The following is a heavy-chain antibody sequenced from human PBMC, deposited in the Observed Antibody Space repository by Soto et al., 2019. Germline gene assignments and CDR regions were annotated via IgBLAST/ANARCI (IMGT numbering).Heavy chain of an antibody. CDR1: GFTFSSNA. Sequence: EVQLFGSGGGLVQPGGSLRLSCAASGFTFSSNAMGWVRQAPGKGLEWVSHISGSGGVTYYADSVKGRFTISRDNSKNTLNLQMNRLRVEDTAVYYCAREGVYSDYGDAFDIWGQGTMVTVSS. CDR2: ISGSGGVT. V-gene: IGHV3-23*01. J-gene: IGHJ3*02. CDR3: AREGVYSDYGDAFDI. D-gene: IGHD5-12*01.